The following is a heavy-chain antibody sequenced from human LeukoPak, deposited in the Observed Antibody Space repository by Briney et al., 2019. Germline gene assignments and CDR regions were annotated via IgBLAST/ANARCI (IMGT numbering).Heavy chain of an antibody. D-gene: IGHD6-6*01. Sequence: GGSLRLSCAASGFTFSSYAMSWVRQASGKGLEWVSAISGSGGSTYYADSVKGRFTISRDNSKNTLYLQMNSLRAEDTAVYYCATDGLNSSSSVFDYWGQGTLVTVSS. CDR3: ATDGLNSSSSVFDY. CDR2: ISGSGGST. V-gene: IGHV3-23*01. CDR1: GFTFSSYA. J-gene: IGHJ4*02.